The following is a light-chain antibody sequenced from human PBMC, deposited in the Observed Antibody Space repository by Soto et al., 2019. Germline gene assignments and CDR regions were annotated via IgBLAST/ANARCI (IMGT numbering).Light chain of an antibody. Sequence: DIVMTQTPLSSPVTRGQPASISCKSSQSLVHSDGNTYLSWLHQRPGQPPRLLIYKVSHRLSGVPDRFSGSGAGTHFTLKISRVEAEDVGFYYCMQATQFPHYTFGQGTKLEIK. CDR3: MQATQFPHYT. CDR1: QSLVHSDGNTY. J-gene: IGKJ2*01. CDR2: KVS. V-gene: IGKV2-24*01.